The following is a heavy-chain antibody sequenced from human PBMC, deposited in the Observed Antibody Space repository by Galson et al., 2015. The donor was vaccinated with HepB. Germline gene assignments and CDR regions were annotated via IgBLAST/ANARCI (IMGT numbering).Heavy chain of an antibody. Sequence: SVKVSCKASGYTFTSYAMNWVRQAPGQGLEWMGLMNTKTGNSMYAQGFTGRFVFSLDTSVSTAYLQISSLKVEDTAVYYCARAEYGGNPWGQGTLVTVSS. J-gene: IGHJ4*02. CDR2: MNTKTGNS. CDR3: ARAEYGGNP. V-gene: IGHV7-4-1*02. CDR1: GYTFTSYA. D-gene: IGHD4-23*01.